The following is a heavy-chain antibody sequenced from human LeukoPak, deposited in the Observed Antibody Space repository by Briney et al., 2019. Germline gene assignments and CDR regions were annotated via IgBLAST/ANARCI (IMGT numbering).Heavy chain of an antibody. J-gene: IGHJ4*02. D-gene: IGHD3-16*01. V-gene: IGHV3-23*01. CDR3: AKASWVSNVDAVL. Sequence: PTGGSLRLSCAASGFIFSNYATSWVRQTPARGLEWVSSLRGDGETFYADSVKGRFTLSRDDSRNTVYLQLNNLRVEDTAIYYCAKASWVSNVDAVLWGQGTLVTVSS. CDR1: GFIFSNYA. CDR2: LRGDGET.